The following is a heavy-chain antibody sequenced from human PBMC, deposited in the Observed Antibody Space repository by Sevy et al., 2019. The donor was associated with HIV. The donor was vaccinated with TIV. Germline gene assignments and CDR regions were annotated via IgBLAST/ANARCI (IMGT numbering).Heavy chain of an antibody. D-gene: IGHD6-19*01. J-gene: IGHJ4*02. CDR1: GYIFTSFA. CDR2: INTYNGNT. Sequence: ASVKVSYKASGYIFTSFAISWVRQAPGQGLEWMAWINTYNGNTKYAQELQGRVTLTTDTSTTTVYMELGSLKSDDTAVYFCARDRGSGWDDYWGQGTLVTVSS. V-gene: IGHV1-18*01. CDR3: ARDRGSGWDDY.